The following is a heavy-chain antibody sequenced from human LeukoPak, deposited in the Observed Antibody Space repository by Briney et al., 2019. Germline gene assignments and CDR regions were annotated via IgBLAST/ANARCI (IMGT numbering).Heavy chain of an antibody. Sequence: GASVEVSCKASGYNFNNYGVSWVRQAPGQGLEWMGWISAKTGNTNYAQKVQGRVTMTTDTSTTTAYMELRSLGSDDTAVYYCARGSYPYSHGMDVWGQGTTVTVSS. J-gene: IGHJ6*02. CDR1: GYNFNNYG. V-gene: IGHV1-18*01. CDR3: ARGSYPYSHGMDV. CDR2: ISAKTGNT. D-gene: IGHD1-26*01.